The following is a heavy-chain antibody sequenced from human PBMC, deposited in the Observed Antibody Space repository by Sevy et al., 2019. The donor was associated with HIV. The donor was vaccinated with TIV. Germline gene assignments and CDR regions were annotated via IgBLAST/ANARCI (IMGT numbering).Heavy chain of an antibody. V-gene: IGHV4-34*01. D-gene: IGHD3-10*01. CDR2: INHSGST. CDR3: ARGARYYGSGSYRNWFDP. CDR1: GGSFSGYY. J-gene: IGHJ5*02. Sequence: SETLSLTCAVYGGSFSGYYWSWIRQPPGKGLEWIGEINHSGSTNYNPSLKSRVTISVDTSKNQFSLKPSSVTAADTAVYYCARGARYYGSGSYRNWFDPWGQEPWSPSPQ.